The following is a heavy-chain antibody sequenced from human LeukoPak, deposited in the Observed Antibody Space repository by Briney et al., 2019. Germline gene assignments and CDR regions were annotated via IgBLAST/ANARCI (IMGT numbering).Heavy chain of an antibody. Sequence: ASAKVSCKASGGTFSSYAISWVRQAPGQGLEWMGGIIPIFGTANYAQKFQGRVTITTDESTSTAYMELSSLRSEDTAVYYCARAPTEMATMVGDYWGQGTLVTVSS. D-gene: IGHD5-24*01. CDR3: ARAPTEMATMVGDY. V-gene: IGHV1-69*05. CDR2: IIPIFGTA. J-gene: IGHJ4*02. CDR1: GGTFSSYA.